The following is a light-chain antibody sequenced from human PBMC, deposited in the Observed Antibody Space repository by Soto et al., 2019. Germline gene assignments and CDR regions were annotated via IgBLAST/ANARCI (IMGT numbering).Light chain of an antibody. CDR1: SSDVGTYDY. CDR3: ISYTSSSLYV. CDR2: DVT. J-gene: IGLJ1*01. V-gene: IGLV2-14*03. Sequence: QSALSQPASVSGSPGQSITISCTGTSSDVGTYDYVSWYQQHPGKAPKLMIYDVTDRPSGVSNRFSGSKSGNTASLTISGLQAEDEADYYCISYTSSSLYVFGTGTKVTV.